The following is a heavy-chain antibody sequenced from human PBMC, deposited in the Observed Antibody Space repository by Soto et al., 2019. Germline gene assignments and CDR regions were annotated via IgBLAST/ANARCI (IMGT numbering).Heavy chain of an antibody. D-gene: IGHD6-19*01. CDR3: ARVKGSSGWVSPFDY. CDR1: SGSISSSNW. Sequence: PSETLSLTCAVSSGSISSSNWWSWVRQPPGKGLEWIGEIYHSGSTNYNPSLKSRVTISVDKSKNQFSLKLSSVTAADTAVYYCARVKGSSGWVSPFDYWGQGTQVTVSS. V-gene: IGHV4-4*02. CDR2: IYHSGST. J-gene: IGHJ4*02.